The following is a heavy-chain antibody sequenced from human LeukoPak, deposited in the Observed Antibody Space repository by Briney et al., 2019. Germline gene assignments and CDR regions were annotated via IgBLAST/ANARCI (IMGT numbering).Heavy chain of an antibody. Sequence: GASVKVSWKASGYTFTSYGISWVRQAPGQGLEWMGWISAYNGNANYAQKLQGRVTMTTDTSTSTAYMELRSLRSDDTAVYYCARGYCSGGSCYRNWFDPWGQGTLVTVSS. CDR1: GYTFTSYG. D-gene: IGHD2-15*01. CDR2: ISAYNGNA. CDR3: ARGYCSGGSCYRNWFDP. V-gene: IGHV1-18*01. J-gene: IGHJ5*02.